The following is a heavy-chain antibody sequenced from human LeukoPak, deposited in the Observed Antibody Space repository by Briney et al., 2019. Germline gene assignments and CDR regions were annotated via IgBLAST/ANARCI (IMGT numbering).Heavy chain of an antibody. D-gene: IGHD3-22*01. CDR2: INPSGGST. CDR3: ARDPSPDSSGFRAEYFQH. J-gene: IGHJ1*01. Sequence: GASVKVSCKASGYTFTSYYMHWVRQAPGQGLEWMGIINPSGGSTSYAQEFQGRVTMTRDTSTSTVYMELSSLRSEDTAVYYCARDPSPDSSGFRAEYFQHWGQGTLVTVSS. CDR1: GYTFTSYY. V-gene: IGHV1-46*01.